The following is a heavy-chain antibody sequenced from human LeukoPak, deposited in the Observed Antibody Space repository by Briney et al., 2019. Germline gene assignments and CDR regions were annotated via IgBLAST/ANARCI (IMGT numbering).Heavy chain of an antibody. Sequence: SETLSLTCTVSGGSISPYYWSWIRQPAGKGLEWIGRIYTSGTIDYNPSLKSRVIMSLDTSKNQFSLNLRSVTAADTAVYYCARGTIVVLPAAKYNWFDPWGQGTLVTVSS. CDR2: IYTSGTI. V-gene: IGHV4-4*07. J-gene: IGHJ5*02. CDR3: ARGTIVVLPAAKYNWFDP. D-gene: IGHD2-2*01. CDR1: GGSISPYY.